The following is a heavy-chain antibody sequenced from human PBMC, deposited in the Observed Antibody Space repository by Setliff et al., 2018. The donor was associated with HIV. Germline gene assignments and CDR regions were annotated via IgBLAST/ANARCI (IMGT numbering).Heavy chain of an antibody. CDR1: GGSVSSDNYY. Sequence: SETLSLTCTVSGGSVSSDNYYWSWIRQHPGKGLEWIGEINHVGSTNYNSSLKSRITISVDTSKNQFSLKLSSVTAADTAIYYCARTSKDIVEVSDANHYHHMDVWGRGTTVTVSS. V-gene: IGHV4-61*01. J-gene: IGHJ6*03. D-gene: IGHD2-2*01. CDR3: ARTSKDIVEVSDANHYHHMDV. CDR2: INHVGST.